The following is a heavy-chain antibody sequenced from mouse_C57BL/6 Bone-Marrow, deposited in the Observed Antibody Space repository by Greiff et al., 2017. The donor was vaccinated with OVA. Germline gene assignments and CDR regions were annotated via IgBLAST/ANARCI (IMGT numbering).Heavy chain of an antibody. J-gene: IGHJ2*01. CDR2: INPSNGGT. CDR1: GYTFPSYW. CDR3: ARGYGSSYSDY. D-gene: IGHD1-1*01. Sequence: QVPLQQPGTDLVKPGASVKLSRQASGYTFPSYWTPWVKQRPRPRPEWLRNINPSNGGTNYNQKFKSKATLTVDTASSTAYMQLSSLTSEDAAVYYCARGYGSSYSDYWGEGTTLTVSS. V-gene: IGHV1-53*01.